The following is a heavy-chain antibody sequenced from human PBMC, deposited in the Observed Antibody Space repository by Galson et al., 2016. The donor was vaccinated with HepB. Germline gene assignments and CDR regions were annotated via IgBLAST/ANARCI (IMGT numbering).Heavy chain of an antibody. J-gene: IGHJ6*02. CDR3: ARADSWLVTDDYYHTMDV. Sequence: VKVSCKASGGTFSHSVFSWVRQAPGQGLEWMGGIIPIYGPANYAQKFQGRVTITADDSTRTAYVELRSLRSDDTAVYYCARADSWLVTDDYYHTMDVWGQGTTIIVSS. CDR2: IIPIYGPA. V-gene: IGHV1-69*01. D-gene: IGHD6-19*01. CDR1: GGTFSHSV.